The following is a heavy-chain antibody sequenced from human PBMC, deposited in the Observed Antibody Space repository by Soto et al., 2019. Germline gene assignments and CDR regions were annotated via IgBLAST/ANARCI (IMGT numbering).Heavy chain of an antibody. J-gene: IGHJ6*03. Sequence: QVQLQQWGAGLLKPSETLSLTCAVYGGSFSGYYWSWIRQPPGKGLEWIGEINHSGSTNYNPSLTIRVTISVGSSKNQFSLKLSSVAAADTALYYCARGLHYYSSGRYYNGRDYYYYYMDVWGKGTTVTVSS. CDR2: INHSGST. CDR1: GGSFSGYY. D-gene: IGHD3-10*01. V-gene: IGHV4-34*01. CDR3: ARGLHYYSSGRYYNGRDYYYYYMDV.